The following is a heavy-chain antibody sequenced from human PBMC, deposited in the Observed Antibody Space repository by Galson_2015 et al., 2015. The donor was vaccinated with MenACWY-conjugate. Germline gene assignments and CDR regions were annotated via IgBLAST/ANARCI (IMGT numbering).Heavy chain of an antibody. CDR3: AKDQGYDSSGYYPSYFGY. Sequence: SLRLSCAASGFTFSSYGMHWVRQAPGKGLEWVAFIRYDGSNKYYADSVKGRFTISRDNSKNTLYLQMNSLRAEDTAVYYCAKDQGYDSSGYYPSYFGYWGQGTLVTVSS. D-gene: IGHD3-22*01. V-gene: IGHV3-30*02. J-gene: IGHJ4*02. CDR2: IRYDGSNK. CDR1: GFTFSSYG.